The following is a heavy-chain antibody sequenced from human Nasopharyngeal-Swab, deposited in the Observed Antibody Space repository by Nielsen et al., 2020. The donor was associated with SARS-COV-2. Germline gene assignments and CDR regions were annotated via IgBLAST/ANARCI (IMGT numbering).Heavy chain of an antibody. V-gene: IGHV4-39*01. J-gene: IGHJ4*02. D-gene: IGHD6-19*01. CDR2: IYYSGST. CDR3: ATERAIAVAGTFGAKFDY. Sequence: WIRQPPGKGLEWIGSIYYSGSTYYNPSLKSRVTISVDTSKNQFSLKLGSVTAADTAVYYCATERAIAVAGTFGAKFDYWGQGTLVTVSS.